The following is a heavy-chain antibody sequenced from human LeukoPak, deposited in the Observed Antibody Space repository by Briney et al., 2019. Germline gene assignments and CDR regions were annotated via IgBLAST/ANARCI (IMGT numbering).Heavy chain of an antibody. CDR1: GGSISSHY. CDR2: LFDSVNT. D-gene: IGHD5-18*01. Sequence: SETLSLTCTVSGGSISSHYWSWIRQPPGKGLEWIAYLFDSVNTKDNPSLQSRLTLSAATSKNQFSLRLSSVTAADKAGYYCATIKRGSIFGYFDFWGQGIKVTVSS. CDR3: ATIKRGSIFGYFDF. V-gene: IGHV4-59*11. J-gene: IGHJ4*02.